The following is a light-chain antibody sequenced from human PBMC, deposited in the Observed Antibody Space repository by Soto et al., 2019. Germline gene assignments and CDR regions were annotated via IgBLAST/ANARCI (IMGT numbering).Light chain of an antibody. CDR3: QQYSNWPT. CDR1: QSVNSDY. Sequence: EFVLTQSPATLSLSPGERATLSCGASQSVNSDYLAWYRQKPGQAPSVLMYAKSTRATGIPARFSGSGSGTEFTLTISSLQSEDFAVYFCQQYSNWPTFGQGTRLEIK. V-gene: IGKV3-15*01. J-gene: IGKJ5*01. CDR2: AKS.